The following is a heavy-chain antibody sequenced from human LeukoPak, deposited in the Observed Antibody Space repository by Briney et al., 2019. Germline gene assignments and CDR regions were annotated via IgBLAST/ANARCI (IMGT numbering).Heavy chain of an antibody. CDR3: GRVTLYAFDI. V-gene: IGHV1-46*01. J-gene: IGHJ3*02. D-gene: IGHD4-23*01. CDR2: ISPSGGTT. Sequence: ASVKVSCKASGNTFSSYFIHWVRQAPGHGLEWMGIISPSGGTTSYAREFQGRVTMTRDTSTSTVYMELSSLRSEDTAVYYCGRVTLYAFDIWGQGTMVTVSS. CDR1: GNTFSSYF.